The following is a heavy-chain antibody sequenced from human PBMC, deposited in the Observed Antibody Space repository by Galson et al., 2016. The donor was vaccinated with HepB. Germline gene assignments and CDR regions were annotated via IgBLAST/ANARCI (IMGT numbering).Heavy chain of an antibody. Sequence: SLRLSCAVSGFAFSNYAMNWVRQAPGKGLEWVAGSSASGGRTYYADSVKGRFTISRDNSENTLYVEMNSLRAEEQAVYYCAKEGLYYDTSGRSARYWYFDVWGRGTPVSVSS. J-gene: IGHJ2*01. V-gene: IGHV3-23*01. CDR2: SSASGGRT. D-gene: IGHD3-22*01. CDR3: AKEGLYYDTSGRSARYWYFDV. CDR1: GFAFSNYA.